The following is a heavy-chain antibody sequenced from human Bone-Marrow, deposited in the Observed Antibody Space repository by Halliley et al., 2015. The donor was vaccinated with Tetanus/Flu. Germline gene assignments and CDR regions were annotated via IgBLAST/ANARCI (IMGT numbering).Heavy chain of an antibody. J-gene: IGHJ4*02. CDR2: IESKTDGGTT. CDR1: GFTFSNAW. Sequence: SLRLSCAASGFTFSNAWMNWVRQAPGKGLEWVGRIESKTDGGTTDYAAPVKGRFTISRDDSKNTLYMQMNSLKTEDTAVYYCASGNCSSTSCFYYFDSWGQGTLVTVSS. V-gene: IGHV3-15*04. D-gene: IGHD2-2*01. CDR3: ASGNCSSTSCFYYFDS.